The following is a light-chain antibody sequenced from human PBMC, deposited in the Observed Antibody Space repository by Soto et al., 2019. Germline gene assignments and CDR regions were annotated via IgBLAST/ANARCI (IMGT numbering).Light chain of an antibody. CDR2: AVS. J-gene: IGKJ5*01. V-gene: IGKV1-33*01. CDR3: QQHDGRPTMT. Sequence: IQLTQSPSSLSASVGETVTITCRASQDIDNSLNWYQHKPGKAPKLLVYAVSFLETGVPSWFSGRGSGTVFRRTINSLQSDDFATYYCQQHDGRPTMTFGQGTRLDSK. CDR1: QDIDNS.